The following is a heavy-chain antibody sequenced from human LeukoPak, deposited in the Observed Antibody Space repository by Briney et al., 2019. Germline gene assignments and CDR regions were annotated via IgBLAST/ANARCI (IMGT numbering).Heavy chain of an antibody. D-gene: IGHD1/OR15-1a*01. J-gene: IGHJ4*02. CDR3: AREGSITGTESFDY. Sequence: ASVKVSCKASGYTFTGYYMHWVRQAPGQGLEWMGWIYPNSGGTNYAQKFQGRVTMTRDTSISTGYMELSRLRSDDTAVYYCAREGSITGTESFDYWGQGTLVTVSS. V-gene: IGHV1-2*02. CDR1: GYTFTGYY. CDR2: IYPNSGGT.